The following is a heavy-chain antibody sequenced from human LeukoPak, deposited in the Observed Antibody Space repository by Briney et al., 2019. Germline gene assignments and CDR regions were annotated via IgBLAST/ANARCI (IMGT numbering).Heavy chain of an antibody. D-gene: IGHD3-16*01. Sequence: SETLSLTCTVSGGSISSYYWSWIRQPPGKGLEWIGYIYYSGSTNYNPSLKSRVTISVDTSKNQFSLKLSSVTAADTAVYYCARGWVGGMGYFDYWGQGTLVTVSS. CDR1: GGSISSYY. CDR2: IYYSGST. J-gene: IGHJ4*02. V-gene: IGHV4-59*12. CDR3: ARGWVGGMGYFDY.